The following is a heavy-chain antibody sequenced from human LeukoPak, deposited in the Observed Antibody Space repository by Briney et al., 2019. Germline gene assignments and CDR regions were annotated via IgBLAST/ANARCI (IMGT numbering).Heavy chain of an antibody. CDR3: ARGCGAVAGSNWFDP. D-gene: IGHD6-19*01. CDR1: GGSFSGYY. CDR2: INHSGST. J-gene: IGHJ5*02. Sequence: PETLSLTCAVYGGSFSGYYWSWIRQPPGKGLEWIGEINHSGSTNYNPSLKSRVTISVDTSKNQFSLKLSSVTAADTAVYYCARGCGAVAGSNWFDPWGQGTLVTVSS. V-gene: IGHV4-34*01.